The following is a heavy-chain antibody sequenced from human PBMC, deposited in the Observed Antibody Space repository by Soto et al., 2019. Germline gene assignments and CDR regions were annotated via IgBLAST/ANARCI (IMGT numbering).Heavy chain of an antibody. V-gene: IGHV3-23*01. J-gene: IGHJ4*02. Sequence: EVQLLESGGGLVQPGGSLRLSCAASGFTFSSYAMSWVRQASGKGLEWVSIISGSGGGTYYADSVKGRFTISRDNSKNTLYLQVNSLRAEDTAVYYCAKGDSSWSYFDFWGQRTLVTVSS. D-gene: IGHD6-13*01. CDR1: GFTFSSYA. CDR3: AKGDSSWSYFDF. CDR2: ISGSGGGT.